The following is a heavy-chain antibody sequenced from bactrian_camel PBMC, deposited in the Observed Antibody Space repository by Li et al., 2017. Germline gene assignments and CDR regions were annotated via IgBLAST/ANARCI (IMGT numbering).Heavy chain of an antibody. J-gene: IGHJ4*01. Sequence: VQLVESGGESVQPGGSLVLSCAASGFTFSTHAMSWVRQAPGKGLKWVSLISSSGGSTLYADSVKGRFTVSRDSAKNTLYLQLNTLEIGDTAMYYCAAPRSQSGTGYAYNYRFWGQGTQVTVS. CDR3: AAPRSQSGTGYAYNYRF. V-gene: IGHV3S31*01. D-gene: IGHD5*01. CDR2: ISSSGGST. CDR1: GFTFSTHA.